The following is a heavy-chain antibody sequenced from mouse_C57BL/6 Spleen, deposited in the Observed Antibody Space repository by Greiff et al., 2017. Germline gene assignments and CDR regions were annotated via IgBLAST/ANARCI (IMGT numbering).Heavy chain of an antibody. D-gene: IGHD3-1*01. Sequence: QVQLKQPGAELVKPGASVKLSCKASGYTFTSYWMHWVKQRPGQGLEWIGMIHPNSGSTNYNEKFKSKATLTVDKSSSTAYMQLSSLTSEDSAVYYCARGGLSVNGWYFDVWGTGTTVTVSS. J-gene: IGHJ1*03. CDR1: GYTFTSYW. CDR2: IHPNSGST. V-gene: IGHV1-64*01. CDR3: ARGGLSVNGWYFDV.